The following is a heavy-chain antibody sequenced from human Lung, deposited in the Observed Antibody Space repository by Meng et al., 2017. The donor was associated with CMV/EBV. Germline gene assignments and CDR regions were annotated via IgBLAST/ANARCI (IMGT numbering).Heavy chain of an antibody. CDR2: VNPNSGVT. V-gene: IGHV1-2*02. J-gene: IGHJ3*02. Sequence: ASVXVSXKASAYTFIGYNMHWVRQAPGQGLEWVGWVNPNSGVTGYAQKFLGRVTMTSDTSITTAYMELTRLTYDDTAVYYCARHFPSGLDGFDIWGQWTVVTVSS. CDR3: ARHFPSGLDGFDI. D-gene: IGHD3-3*02. CDR1: AYTFIGYN.